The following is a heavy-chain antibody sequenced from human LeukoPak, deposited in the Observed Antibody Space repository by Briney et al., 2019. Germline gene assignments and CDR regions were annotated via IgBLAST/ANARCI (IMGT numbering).Heavy chain of an antibody. D-gene: IGHD6-13*01. CDR1: GFTFDDYA. V-gene: IGHV3-43D*03. CDR3: AKDVRGSTSWYGLDY. CDR2: ISWDGGST. Sequence: PGGSLRLSCEVSGFTFDDYAMHWVRQAPGKGLEWVSLISWDGGSTHYADSVKGRFTISRDNSKNSLYLQMNSLRAEDTALYYCAKDVRGSTSWYGLDYWGQGILVTVSS. J-gene: IGHJ4*02.